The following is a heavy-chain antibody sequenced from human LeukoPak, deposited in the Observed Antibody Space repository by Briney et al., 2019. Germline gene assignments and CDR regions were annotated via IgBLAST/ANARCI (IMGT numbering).Heavy chain of an antibody. CDR1: GFTFSSYW. CDR3: ARRSPRKGELLAFDI. V-gene: IGHV3-7*01. CDR2: IKQDGSEK. J-gene: IGHJ3*02. D-gene: IGHD3-10*01. Sequence: QTGGSLRLSCAASGFTFSSYWMSWVRQAPGKGLEWVANIKQDGSEKYYVDSVKGRFTISRDNAKNSLYLQMNSLRAEDTAVYYCARRSPRKGELLAFDIWGQGTMVTVSS.